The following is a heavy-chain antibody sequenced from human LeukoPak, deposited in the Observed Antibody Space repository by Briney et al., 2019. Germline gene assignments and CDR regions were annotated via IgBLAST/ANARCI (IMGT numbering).Heavy chain of an antibody. D-gene: IGHD3-10*01. V-gene: IGHV4-39*01. Sequence: PSETLSLTCTVSGGSISSSSYYWGWIRQPPGKGLEWIGSIYYSGSTYYNPSLKSRVTISVDTSKNQFSLKLSSVTAADTAVYYCARQGPNLLYYGSGSYYFDYWGQGTLVTVSS. CDR1: GGSISSSSYY. CDR2: IYYSGST. J-gene: IGHJ4*02. CDR3: ARQGPNLLYYGSGSYYFDY.